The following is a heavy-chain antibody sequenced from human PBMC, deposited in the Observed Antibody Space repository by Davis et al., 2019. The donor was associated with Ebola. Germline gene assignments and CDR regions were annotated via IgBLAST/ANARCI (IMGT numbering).Heavy chain of an antibody. D-gene: IGHD6-13*01. J-gene: IGHJ6*02. Sequence: SETLSLTCTVSGGSISSYYWCWISQPPGKGLEWIGSIYYSGSTYYNPSLKSRVTISLDTSKNQFSLKLNSVTAADTAVYYCARHEAYSDTLYGMDVWGQGTTIAVSS. CDR1: GGSISSYY. CDR2: IYYSGST. V-gene: IGHV4-39*01. CDR3: ARHEAYSDTLYGMDV.